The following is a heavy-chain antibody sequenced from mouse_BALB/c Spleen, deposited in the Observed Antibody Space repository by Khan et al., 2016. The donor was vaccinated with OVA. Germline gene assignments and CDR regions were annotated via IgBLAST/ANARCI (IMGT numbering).Heavy chain of an antibody. Sequence: VRLQQSGAELVRPGALVKLSCKASGFNIKDYYIHWVKQRPEQGLEWIGWIDPENGNTMCDPKFQDKASITADTSSNTAYLQLSSLTSEDTAVDYCARSGYEAWFPYWGQGTLVSVSA. J-gene: IGHJ3*01. D-gene: IGHD3-1*01. CDR2: IDPENGNT. V-gene: IGHV14-1*02. CDR3: ARSGYEAWFPY. CDR1: GFNIKDYY.